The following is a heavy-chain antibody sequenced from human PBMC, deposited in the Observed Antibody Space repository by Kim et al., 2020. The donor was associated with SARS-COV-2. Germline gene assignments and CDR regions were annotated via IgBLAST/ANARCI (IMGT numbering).Heavy chain of an antibody. V-gene: IGHV3-30-3*01. CDR2: ISYDGSNK. D-gene: IGHD3-10*01. Sequence: GGSLRLSCAASGFTFRSCAMHWVHQAPGKGLEWVAVISYDGSNKNYADSVKGRFTISRDNSKNTLYLQMNSLRAEDTALYYCARDPLSRLRGVTYSYYGMDICGPGTTVTLSS. CDR3: ARDPLSRLRGVTYSYYGMDI. CDR1: GFTFRSCA. J-gene: IGHJ6*01.